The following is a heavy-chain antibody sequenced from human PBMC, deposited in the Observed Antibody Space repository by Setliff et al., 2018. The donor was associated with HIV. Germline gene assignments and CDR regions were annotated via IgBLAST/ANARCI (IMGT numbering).Heavy chain of an antibody. V-gene: IGHV4-4*02. D-gene: IGHD6-19*01. J-gene: IGHJ5*02. CDR3: ARGPARAVARPGWLDP. CDR2: ISQSGST. CDR1: GGSVSSSNW. Sequence: SETLSPTCAVSGGSVSSSNWWSWVRQPPGKGLEWIGEISQSGSTNYNPSLKSRVTISVEKSKNQFSLKLSSVTAADTAVYYCARGPARAVARPGWLDPWGQGTLVTVSS.